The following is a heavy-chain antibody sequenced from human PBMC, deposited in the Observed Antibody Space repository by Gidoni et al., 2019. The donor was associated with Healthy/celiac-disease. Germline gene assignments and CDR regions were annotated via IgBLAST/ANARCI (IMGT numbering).Heavy chain of an antibody. CDR3: AREADSFGKRIDY. V-gene: IGHV4-34*01. D-gene: IGHD3-22*01. CDR2: INHSGST. J-gene: IGHJ4*02. CDR1: GGPFSGYY. Sequence: QVQLQQWGAGRLKPPEPLSRTCAAYGGPFSGYYGSWIRPPPGKGLEWIGEINHSGSTNYNPSLKSRVTISVDTSKNQFSLKLSSVTAADTAVYYCAREADSFGKRIDYWGQGTLVTVSS.